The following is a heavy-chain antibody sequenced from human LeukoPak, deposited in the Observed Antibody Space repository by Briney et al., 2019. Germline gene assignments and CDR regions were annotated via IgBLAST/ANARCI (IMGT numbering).Heavy chain of an antibody. J-gene: IGHJ2*01. CDR1: GFTFSSYA. CDR2: ISVSDDST. Sequence: GASLRLSCAAPGFTFSSYAMSWVRQAPGKGLEWVSTISVSDDSTYYADSVKGRFTISRDNSKSTLYLQMNSLRAEDTAVYYCAKPRYCSSTSCYWYFDLWGRGTLVTVSS. V-gene: IGHV3-23*01. D-gene: IGHD2-2*01. CDR3: AKPRYCSSTSCYWYFDL.